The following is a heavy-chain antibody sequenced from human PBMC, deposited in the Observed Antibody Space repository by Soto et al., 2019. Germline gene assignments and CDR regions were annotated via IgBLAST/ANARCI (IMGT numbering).Heavy chain of an antibody. CDR2: ISAYNGNT. CDR3: ARGSPITMVRGASYGMDV. Sequence: ASVKVSCKASGYTFTSYGISWVRQAPGQGLEWMGWISAYNGNTNYAQKLQGRVTMTTDTSTSTAYMELRSLRSDDTAVYYCARGSPITMVRGASYGMDVWGQGTTVTVSS. J-gene: IGHJ6*02. V-gene: IGHV1-18*01. CDR1: GYTFTSYG. D-gene: IGHD3-10*01.